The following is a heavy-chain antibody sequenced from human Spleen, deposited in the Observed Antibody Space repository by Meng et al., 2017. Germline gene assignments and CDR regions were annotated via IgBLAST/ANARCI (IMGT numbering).Heavy chain of an antibody. J-gene: IGHJ4*02. Sequence: GGSLRPSCAASGFTFSSYAMSRVRQAPGKGLEWVSAISGSGGSTYYADSVKGRFTISRDNSKNTLYLQMNSLRAEDTAVYYCAKSRTGYTPVDYFDYWGQGTLVTVSS. D-gene: IGHD3/OR15-3a*01. CDR2: ISGSGGST. CDR3: AKSRTGYTPVDYFDY. CDR1: GFTFSSYA. V-gene: IGHV3-23*01.